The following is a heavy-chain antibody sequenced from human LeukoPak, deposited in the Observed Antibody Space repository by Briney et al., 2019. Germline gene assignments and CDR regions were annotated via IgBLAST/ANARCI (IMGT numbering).Heavy chain of an antibody. D-gene: IGHD6-13*01. V-gene: IGHV1-69*04. CDR2: IIPILGIA. CDR3: ANHPGAAADPL. CDR1: GGTFSSYA. Sequence: SVKVSCKASGGTFSSYAISWVRQAPGQGLEGMGRIIPILGIANYAQKFQGRVTITADKSTSTAYMEMSRLRSEDTAVYYCANHPGAAADPLWGQGTLVTVSS. J-gene: IGHJ4*02.